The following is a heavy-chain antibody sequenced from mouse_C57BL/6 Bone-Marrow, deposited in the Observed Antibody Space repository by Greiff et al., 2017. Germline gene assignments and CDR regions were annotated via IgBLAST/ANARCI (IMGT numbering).Heavy chain of an antibody. Sequence: QVQLKQPGAELVMPGASVKLSCKASGYTFTSYWMHWVKQRPGQGLEWIGEIDPSDSYTNYNQKCKGKSTLTVDKSSSTAYMQLSSLTSEDSAVYYCARSQLGAFAYWGQGTLVTVSA. J-gene: IGHJ3*01. CDR3: ARSQLGAFAY. V-gene: IGHV1-69*01. CDR2: IDPSDSYT. CDR1: GYTFTSYW. D-gene: IGHD4-1*02.